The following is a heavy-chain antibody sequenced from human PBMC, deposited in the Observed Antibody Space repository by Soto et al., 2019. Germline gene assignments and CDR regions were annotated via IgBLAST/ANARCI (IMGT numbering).Heavy chain of an antibody. Sequence: QVQLVQSGAEVKKPGASVKVSCKASGYTFTSYYMNWVRQAPGQGLEWLGIINPSGGYTTYAQRFLGRVTMTSDTPTTKAQRGRGSLTSEDRAVYYWDRGGGIVVVTAPNDHWGQGTLVTVSS. CDR3: DRGGGIVVVTAPNDH. CDR1: GYTFTSYY. V-gene: IGHV1-46*03. D-gene: IGHD2-21*02. CDR2: INPSGGYT. J-gene: IGHJ4*02.